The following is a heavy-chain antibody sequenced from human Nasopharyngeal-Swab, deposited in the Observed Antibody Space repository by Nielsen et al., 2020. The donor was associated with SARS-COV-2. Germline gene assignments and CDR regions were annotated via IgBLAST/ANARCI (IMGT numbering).Heavy chain of an antibody. J-gene: IGHJ6*02. D-gene: IGHD2-15*01. CDR2: IIPIFGTA. Sequence: WVRQAPGLGLEWMGGIIPIFGTANYAQKFQGRVTITADESTSTAYMELSSLRSEDTAVYYCAREGVVAVAGSDYYGMDVWGQGTTVTVSS. V-gene: IGHV1-69*01. CDR3: AREGVVAVAGSDYYGMDV.